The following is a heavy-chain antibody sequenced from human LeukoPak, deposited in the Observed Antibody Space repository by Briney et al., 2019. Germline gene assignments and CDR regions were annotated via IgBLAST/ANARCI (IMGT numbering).Heavy chain of an antibody. J-gene: IGHJ4*02. Sequence: WGSLRLSCVASGFNFQRYGMGWVRQAPGKGLEWVSATSGSADSTHYADSVRGRFTISRDNSKNILYLQMNILRAEDTALYYCAKVADVYSVYYFDSWGPGTLVTVSS. CDR2: TSGSADST. CDR3: AKVADVYSVYYFDS. D-gene: IGHD2-21*01. V-gene: IGHV3-23*01. CDR1: GFNFQRYG.